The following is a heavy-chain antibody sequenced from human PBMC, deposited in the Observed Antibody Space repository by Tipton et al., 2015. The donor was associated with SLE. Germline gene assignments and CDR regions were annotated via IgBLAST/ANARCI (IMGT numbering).Heavy chain of an antibody. CDR2: ITHSGST. D-gene: IGHD3-22*01. V-gene: IGHV4-34*01. CDR3: ARSGSGYYYYYYGMDV. J-gene: IGHJ6*02. CDR1: GGSFSGYY. Sequence: LRLSCAVYGGSFSGYYYNWIRQPPGKGLEWIGEITHSGSTNYNPSLKSRVTISVDTSKNQFSLKLSSVTAADTAVYYCARSGSGYYYYYYGMDVWGQGTTVTVSS.